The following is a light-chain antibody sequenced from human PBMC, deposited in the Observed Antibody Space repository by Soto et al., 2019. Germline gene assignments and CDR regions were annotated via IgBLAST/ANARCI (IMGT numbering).Light chain of an antibody. V-gene: IGKV3-15*01. CDR2: GAS. J-gene: IGKJ1*01. Sequence: EIVMTQSPATLSVSPGERATLSCRASQSVSSNLAWYQQKPGQAPRLLIYGASTRATGIPARFSGSGSGTELTLTISSLKYEDFAVYYCQQYNNWWTFGQGTKVDIK. CDR3: QQYNNWWT. CDR1: QSVSSN.